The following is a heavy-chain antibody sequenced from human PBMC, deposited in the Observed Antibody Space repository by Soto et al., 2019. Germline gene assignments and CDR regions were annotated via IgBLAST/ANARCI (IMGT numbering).Heavy chain of an antibody. J-gene: IGHJ6*02. V-gene: IGHV3-33*01. Sequence: HPGGSLRLSCAASGFTFSSYGMRWVRQAPGKGREWVAVIWYDGSNKYYADSVKCRFTISRDNSKNTLYLQMNSLRAEDTAVYYCASAWSSSWYVYYYGMDVWGQGTTVTVSS. D-gene: IGHD6-13*01. CDR3: ASAWSSSWYVYYYGMDV. CDR2: IWYDGSNK. CDR1: GFTFSSYG.